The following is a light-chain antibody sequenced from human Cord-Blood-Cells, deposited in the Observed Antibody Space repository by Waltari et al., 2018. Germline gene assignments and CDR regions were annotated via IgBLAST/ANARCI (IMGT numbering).Light chain of an antibody. CDR2: EVS. J-gene: IGLJ2*01. CDR3: SSYTSSSTLVV. V-gene: IGLV2-14*01. CDR1: SSDVGGYNY. Sequence: QSALTQPASVSGSPGQSLTIPCTGTSSDVGGYNYVSWYQQHPGKAPKLMIYEVSNRPSGVSNRFSGSKSGNTASLTISGLQAEDEADYYCSSYTSSSTLVVFGGGTKLTVL.